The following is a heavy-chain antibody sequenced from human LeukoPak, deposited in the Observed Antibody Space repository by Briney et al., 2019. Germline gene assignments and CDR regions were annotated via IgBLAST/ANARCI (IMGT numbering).Heavy chain of an antibody. CDR1: GGSISSGGYY. CDR3: ARGYYDSSGYYPEAFDY. V-gene: IGHV4-30-2*01. Sequence: PSETLSLTCTVSGGSISSGGYYWSWIRQPPGKGLEWIGYIYHSGSTYYNPSLKSRVTISVDRSKNQFSLKLSSVTAADTAVYYCARGYYDSSGYYPEAFDYWGQGTLVTVSS. J-gene: IGHJ4*02. CDR2: IYHSGST. D-gene: IGHD3-22*01.